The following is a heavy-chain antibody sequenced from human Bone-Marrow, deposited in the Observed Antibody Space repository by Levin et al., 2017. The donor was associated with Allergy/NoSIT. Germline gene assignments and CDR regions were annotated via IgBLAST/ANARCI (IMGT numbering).Heavy chain of an antibody. CDR1: GYTFTSYD. CDR2: MNPNSGNT. J-gene: IGHJ6*02. CDR3: ARGTWFGELPSTPYGMDV. D-gene: IGHD3-10*01. V-gene: IGHV1-8*01. Sequence: GESLKISCKASGYTFTSYDINWVRQATGQGLEWMGWMNPNSGNTGYAQKFQGRVTMTRNTSISTAYMELSSLRSEDTAVYYCARGTWFGELPSTPYGMDVWGQGTTVTVSS.